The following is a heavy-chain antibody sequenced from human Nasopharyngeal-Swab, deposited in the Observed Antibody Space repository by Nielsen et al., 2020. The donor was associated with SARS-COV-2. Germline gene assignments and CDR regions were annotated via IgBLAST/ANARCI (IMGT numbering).Heavy chain of an antibody. Sequence: SETLSLTCTVSGESLSGYFWSWIRRPAGRGLEWIGRIYSSGNANYNPSLRGRVTMSLDTSSNQFSLSLSSVTAADTAVYYCTRDVNGYYDILTGFYRDYYYYMDVWGRGTPVTVSS. CDR1: GESLSGYF. D-gene: IGHD3-9*01. J-gene: IGHJ6*03. CDR2: IYSSGNA. V-gene: IGHV4-4*07. CDR3: TRDVNGYYDILTGFYRDYYYYMDV.